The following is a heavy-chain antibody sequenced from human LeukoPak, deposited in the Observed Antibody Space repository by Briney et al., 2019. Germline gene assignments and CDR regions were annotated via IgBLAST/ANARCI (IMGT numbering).Heavy chain of an antibody. CDR2: IYYSGST. V-gene: IGHV4-39*01. D-gene: IGHD6-19*01. CDR1: GGSISSSNW. Sequence: SETLSLTCAVSGGSISSSNWWSWIRQPPGKGLEWIGSIYYSGSTYYNPSLKSRVTISVDTSKNQFSLKLSSVTAADTAVYYCARLKGYSSGWYPSYYFDYWGQGTLVTVSS. CDR3: ARLKGYSSGWYPSYYFDY. J-gene: IGHJ4*02.